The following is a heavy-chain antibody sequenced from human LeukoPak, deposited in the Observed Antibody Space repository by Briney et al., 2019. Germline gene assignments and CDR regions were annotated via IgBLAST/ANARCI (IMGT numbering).Heavy chain of an antibody. V-gene: IGHV4-30-4*08. D-gene: IGHD4-23*01. CDR1: GGSISSYY. CDR3: AREGAGNSPFDY. Sequence: PSETLSLTCTVSGGSISSYYWSWIRQPPGKGLEWIGYISYSGSTYYNASLKSRVTISVDTSKNQFSLKLSSVTAADTAVYYCAREGAGNSPFDYWGQGTVVTVSS. J-gene: IGHJ4*02. CDR2: ISYSGST.